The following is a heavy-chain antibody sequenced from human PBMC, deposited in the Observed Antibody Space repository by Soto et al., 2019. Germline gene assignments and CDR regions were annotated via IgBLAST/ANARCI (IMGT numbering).Heavy chain of an antibody. CDR1: GGSISSGGYS. CDR3: ATLPPRIVVVKTEIPS. J-gene: IGHJ5*02. V-gene: IGHV4-30-2*01. CDR2: IYHSGST. Sequence: SETLSLTCAVSGGSISSGGYSWSWIRQPPGKGLEWIGYIYHSGSTYYNPSLKSRVTISVDRSKNQFSLELSSVTAADTAVYYCATLPPRIVVVKTEIPSWGQGTLVTVSS. D-gene: IGHD2-15*01.